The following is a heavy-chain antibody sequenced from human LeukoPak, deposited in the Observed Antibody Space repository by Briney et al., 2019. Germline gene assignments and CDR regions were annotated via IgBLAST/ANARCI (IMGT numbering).Heavy chain of an antibody. D-gene: IGHD3-22*01. CDR1: GGSISSSSYY. J-gene: IGHJ4*02. CDR2: IHTSGST. CDR3: ARGQYYYDSSGYLTFDY. Sequence: PSETLSLTCTVSGGSISSSSYYLNWIRQPAGKGLEWIGRIHTSGSTNYNPSLKSRVTMSVDTSKNQFSLKLSSVTAADTAVYYCARGQYYYDSSGYLTFDYWGQGTLVTVSS. V-gene: IGHV4-61*02.